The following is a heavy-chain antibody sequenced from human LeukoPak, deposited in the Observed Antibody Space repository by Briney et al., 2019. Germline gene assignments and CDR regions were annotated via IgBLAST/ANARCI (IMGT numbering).Heavy chain of an antibody. CDR1: GYTFTSYG. CDR3: ARKECIVGATELDY. V-gene: IGHV1-18*01. CDR2: ISAYNGNT. Sequence: ASVKVSCKASGYTFTSYGISWVRQAPGQGLEWMGWISAYNGNTNYAQKLQGRVTMTTDTSTSTAYMELRSLRSDDTAVYYCARKECIVGATELDYWGQGTLVTVSS. D-gene: IGHD1-26*01. J-gene: IGHJ4*02.